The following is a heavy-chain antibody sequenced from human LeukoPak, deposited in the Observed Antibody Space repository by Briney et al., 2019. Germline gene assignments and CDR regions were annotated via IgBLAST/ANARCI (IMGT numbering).Heavy chain of an antibody. Sequence: ASVKVSCKVSGYTLTELSMHWVRQAPGKGLEWMGGFDPEDGETIYAQNFQGRVTMTEDTSTDTAYMELSSLRSEDTAVYYCATYYYDSSGYAGVFFDYWGQGTLVTVSS. V-gene: IGHV1-24*01. CDR1: GYTLTELS. J-gene: IGHJ4*02. CDR3: ATYYYDSSGYAGVFFDY. D-gene: IGHD3-22*01. CDR2: FDPEDGET.